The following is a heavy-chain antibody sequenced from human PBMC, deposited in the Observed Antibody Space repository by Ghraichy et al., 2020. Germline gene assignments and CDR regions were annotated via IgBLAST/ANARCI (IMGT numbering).Heavy chain of an antibody. Sequence: GGSLRLSCAASGFTFDDYGMSWVRQAPGKGLEWVSGINWNGGSTGYADSVKGRFTISRDNAKNSLYLQMNSLRAEDTALYYCGVIYQRMSRTKKNDAFDIWGQGTMVTVSS. CDR1: GFTFDDYG. CDR3: GVIYQRMSRTKKNDAFDI. J-gene: IGHJ3*02. D-gene: IGHD2-8*01. CDR2: INWNGGST. V-gene: IGHV3-20*04.